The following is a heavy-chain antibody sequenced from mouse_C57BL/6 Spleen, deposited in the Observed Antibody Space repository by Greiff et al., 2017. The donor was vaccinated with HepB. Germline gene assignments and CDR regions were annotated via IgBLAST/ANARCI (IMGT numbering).Heavy chain of an antibody. CDR1: GYAFTNYL. D-gene: IGHD1-1*01. CDR3: ARSHYGSSSDY. CDR2: INPGSGGT. V-gene: IGHV1-54*01. J-gene: IGHJ2*01. Sequence: QVQLQQSGAELVRPGTSVKVSCKASGYAFTNYLIEWVKQRPGQGLEWIGVINPGSGGTNYNEKFKGKATLTADKSSSTAYMQLSSLTSEDSAVYVCARSHYGSSSDYWGQGTTLTVSS.